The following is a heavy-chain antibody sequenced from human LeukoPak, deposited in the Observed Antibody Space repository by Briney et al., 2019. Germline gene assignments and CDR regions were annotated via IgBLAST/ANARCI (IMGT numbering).Heavy chain of an antibody. CDR3: ARKYSSGWKLSVFQH. Sequence: ASVKVSCKASGGTFSSYAISWVRQATGQGLEWMGWMNPNSGNTGSAQKFQGRVTMTRNTSISTAYMELSSLRSEDTAVYYCARKYSSGWKLSVFQHWGQGTLVTVSS. CDR1: GGTFSSYA. J-gene: IGHJ1*01. V-gene: IGHV1-8*02. D-gene: IGHD6-19*01. CDR2: MNPNSGNT.